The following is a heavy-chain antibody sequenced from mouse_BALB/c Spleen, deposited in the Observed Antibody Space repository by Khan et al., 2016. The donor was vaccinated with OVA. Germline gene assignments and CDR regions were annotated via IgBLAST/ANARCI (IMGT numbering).Heavy chain of an antibody. CDR2: IWGGGGT. V-gene: IGHV2-6-4*01. D-gene: IGHD2-14*01. CDR3: ARAYYRYDGYYAMDY. J-gene: IGHJ4*01. CDR1: GFSLSRYN. Sequence: VKLLESGPGLVAPSQSLSITCTVSGFSLSRYNIHWVRQPPGKGLEWLGMIWGGGGTDYNSTLKSRLSIRKDNSKSQVLLKMNSLQTENTAMYYCARAYYRYDGYYAMDYWGQGTSVTVSS.